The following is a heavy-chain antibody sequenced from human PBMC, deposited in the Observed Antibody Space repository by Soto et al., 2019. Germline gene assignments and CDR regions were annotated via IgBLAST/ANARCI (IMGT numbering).Heavy chain of an antibody. CDR3: TRRIGPTGKGHRDV. Sequence: EVQLVESGGGLVQPGGSLKLSCAASGFTFSGSAMHWVRQASGKGLEWVGRIRSKANSYATAYAASVKGRFTISRDDSKDTAYLQMNSLKTEDTAVYCCTRRIGPTGKGHRDVWGQGTTVTVSS. CDR2: IRSKANSYAT. V-gene: IGHV3-73*02. D-gene: IGHD2-15*01. J-gene: IGHJ6*02. CDR1: GFTFSGSA.